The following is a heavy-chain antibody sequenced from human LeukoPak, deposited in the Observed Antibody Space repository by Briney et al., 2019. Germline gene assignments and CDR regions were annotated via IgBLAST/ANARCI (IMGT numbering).Heavy chain of an antibody. CDR1: GFTFSSYA. CDR2: ISGSGGST. V-gene: IGHV3-23*01. CDR3: AKDSIGRELAYFDY. J-gene: IGHJ4*02. D-gene: IGHD1-26*01. Sequence: GGSLRLSCAASGFTFSSYAMSWVRQAPGKGLEWVSSISGSGGSTYHADSVKGRFTISRDNSKNTLNLQINSLRAEDTAVYYCAKDSIGRELAYFDYWGQGTLVTVSS.